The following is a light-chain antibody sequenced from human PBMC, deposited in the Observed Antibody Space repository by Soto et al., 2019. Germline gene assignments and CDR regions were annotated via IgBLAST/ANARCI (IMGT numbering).Light chain of an antibody. CDR1: QSVSSNF. CDR2: GAS. Sequence: EIVLAQSPGTLSLSPGDRATLSCRASQSVSSNFLAWYQQKPGQAPRLLIYGASIRATGIPDRFSGSGSGTDFTLTIRRLEPEDFAMYFCHQYGSLPRTFGQGTQVEIK. CDR3: HQYGSLPRT. J-gene: IGKJ1*01. V-gene: IGKV3-20*01.